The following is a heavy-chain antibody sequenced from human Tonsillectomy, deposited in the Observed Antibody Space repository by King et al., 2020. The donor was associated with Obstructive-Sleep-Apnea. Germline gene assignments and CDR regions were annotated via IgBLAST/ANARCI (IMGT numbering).Heavy chain of an antibody. Sequence: VQLQQWGAGLLRPSETLSLTCVVNGGSFSGYYWSWIRQSPGKGLEWIGEIKHGVTTNYNPSLKSRVTISVDTSKKQFSLNLSSVTAAATAMYYCARRLAAAGTGTDYYYGMDVWGQGTTVTVSS. D-gene: IGHD6-13*01. J-gene: IGHJ6*02. V-gene: IGHV4-34*01. CDR2: IKHGVTT. CDR1: GGSFSGYY. CDR3: ARRLAAAGTGTDYYYGMDV.